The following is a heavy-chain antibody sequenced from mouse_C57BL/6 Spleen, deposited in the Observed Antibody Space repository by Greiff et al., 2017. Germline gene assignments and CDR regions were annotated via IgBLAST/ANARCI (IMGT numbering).Heavy chain of an antibody. CDR2: IYPSDSET. Sequence: QVQLQQPGAELVRPGSSVKLSCKASGYTFTSYWMDWVKQRPGQGLEWIGNIYPSDSETHYNQKFKDKATLTVDKSSSTAYMQLSSLTSEDSAVYYCARASEGYLDYWGQGTTLTVSS. CDR1: GYTFTSYW. J-gene: IGHJ2*01. V-gene: IGHV1-61*01. CDR3: ARASEGYLDY. D-gene: IGHD6-1*01.